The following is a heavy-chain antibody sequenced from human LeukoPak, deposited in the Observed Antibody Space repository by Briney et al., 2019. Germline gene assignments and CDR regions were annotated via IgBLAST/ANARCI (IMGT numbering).Heavy chain of an antibody. J-gene: IGHJ4*02. Sequence: SETLSLTCTVSGGSINSDDYYWSWLRQPPGKGLEWIGYIYHSGSTYYNPSLKSRVTISVDTSKNQFSLKLSSVTAADTAVYYCARVYYGSGSYSYYFDYWGQGTLVTVSS. D-gene: IGHD3-10*01. V-gene: IGHV4-30-2*05. CDR3: ARVYYGSGSYSYYFDY. CDR1: GGSINSDDYY. CDR2: IYHSGST.